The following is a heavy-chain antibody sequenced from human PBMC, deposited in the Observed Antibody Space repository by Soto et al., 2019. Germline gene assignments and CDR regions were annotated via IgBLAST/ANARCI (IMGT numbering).Heavy chain of an antibody. CDR2: IYYVGST. Sequence: QVQLQESGPGLVKPSETLSLTCTVSGGSVSSGSHYWTWIRQPPGKGLEWIRYIYYVGSTNYNPSHQSRVPKSVDTSKKQFSLKLSSGTAADTAVYYCASWMGGAFDIWGQGTMVIVSS. V-gene: IGHV4-61*01. J-gene: IGHJ3*02. CDR1: GGSVSSGSHY. CDR3: ASWMGGAFDI. D-gene: IGHD1-1*01.